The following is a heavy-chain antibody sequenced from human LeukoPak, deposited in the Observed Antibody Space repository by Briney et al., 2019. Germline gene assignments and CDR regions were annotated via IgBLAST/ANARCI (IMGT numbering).Heavy chain of an antibody. CDR3: ARDRDSSSSLHGY. J-gene: IGHJ4*02. D-gene: IGHD6-13*01. V-gene: IGHV4-39*07. CDR1: GDSISGSDYH. Sequence: SETLSLTCTVSGDSISGSDYHWGWIRQPPGKGLDWVGNIHYSGSTYYNPSLKSRVTISVDTSKNQISLKLNSVTAADTAVYYCARDRDSSSSLHGYWGPGTLVTVSS. CDR2: IHYSGST.